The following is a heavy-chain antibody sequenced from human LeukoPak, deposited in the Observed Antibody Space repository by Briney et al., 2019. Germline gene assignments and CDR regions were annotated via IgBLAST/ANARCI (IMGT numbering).Heavy chain of an antibody. V-gene: IGHV3-23*01. J-gene: IGHJ4*02. CDR3: AKDPRGYSYAEFDY. D-gene: IGHD5-18*01. Sequence: GGSLRLSCAASGFTFSSYAMSWVRQAPGKGLEWVSAISGSGGSTYYADSVKGRFTISRDNSKNTLYLQMNSLRAEDPAVYYCAKDPRGYSYAEFDYWGQGTLATVSS. CDR1: GFTFSSYA. CDR2: ISGSGGST.